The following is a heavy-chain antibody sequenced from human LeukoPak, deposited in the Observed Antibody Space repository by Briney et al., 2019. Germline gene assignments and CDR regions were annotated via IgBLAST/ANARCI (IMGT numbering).Heavy chain of an antibody. CDR2: ISGSGGST. CDR3: ATMVRGVL. J-gene: IGHJ4*02. V-gene: IGHV3-23*01. CDR1: GFTFSSYA. D-gene: IGHD3-10*01. Sequence: RAGGSLGLSCAASGFTFSSYAMSWVRQPPGKGLEWVSAISGSGGSTYYADSVKGRFTISRDNSKNTLYPQMNSLRAEDTAVYYCATMVRGVLWGQGTLVTVSS.